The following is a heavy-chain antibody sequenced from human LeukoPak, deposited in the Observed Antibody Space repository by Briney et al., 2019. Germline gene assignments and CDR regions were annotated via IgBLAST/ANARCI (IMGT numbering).Heavy chain of an antibody. D-gene: IGHD2-2*01. CDR2: IYYSGST. Sequence: SQSLSLTCTVSGGSISSGDYYWSWIRQPPGKGLEWIGYIYYSGSTYYNPSLKSRVTISVDTSKNQFSLKLSSVTAADTAVYCCASIYCSSTSCYGFDYWGQGTLVTVSS. V-gene: IGHV4-30-4*01. CDR3: ASIYCSSTSCYGFDY. J-gene: IGHJ4*02. CDR1: GGSISSGDYY.